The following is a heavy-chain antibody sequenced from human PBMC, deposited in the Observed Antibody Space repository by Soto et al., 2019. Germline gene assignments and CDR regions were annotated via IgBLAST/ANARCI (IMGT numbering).Heavy chain of an antibody. D-gene: IGHD3-16*01. Sequence: PSETLSLTCTVSGGSISSYYWSRIRQPPGKGLEWIGYIYYSGSTNYNPSLKSRVTISVDTSKNQFSLKLSSVTAADTAVYYCARDRRGSYYWYGMDVWGQGTTVTVSS. J-gene: IGHJ6*02. CDR2: IYYSGST. CDR1: GGSISSYY. CDR3: ARDRRGSYYWYGMDV. V-gene: IGHV4-59*01.